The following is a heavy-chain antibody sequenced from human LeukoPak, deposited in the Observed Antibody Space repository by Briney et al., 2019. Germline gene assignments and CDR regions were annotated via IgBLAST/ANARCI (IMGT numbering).Heavy chain of an antibody. Sequence: PGGSLRLSCAASGFTFDDYAMHWVRQAPGKGLEWVAVISYDGGDENYADSVKGRFTISRDNSKNTLYLQMNSLRTEDTAVYYCVRDLYSTTTGGNMDVWGKGTTVTVSS. CDR2: ISYDGGDE. J-gene: IGHJ6*03. D-gene: IGHD4-11*01. V-gene: IGHV3-30*03. CDR3: VRDLYSTTTGGNMDV. CDR1: GFTFDDYA.